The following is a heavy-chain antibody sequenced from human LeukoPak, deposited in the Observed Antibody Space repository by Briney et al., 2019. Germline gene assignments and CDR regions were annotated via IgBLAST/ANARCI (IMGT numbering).Heavy chain of an antibody. CDR2: VYHSGSS. D-gene: IGHD6-19*01. Sequence: SETLSLTCTVSGGSIYTYYWSWIRQPPGKGLEWIGYVYHSGSSNYNPSLKSRVTISEDTSNNQISLQLSSVTAADTAVYYCASSQWVAPGSHWGQGILVTVSS. V-gene: IGHV4-59*08. J-gene: IGHJ4*02. CDR3: ASSQWVAPGSH. CDR1: GGSIYTYY.